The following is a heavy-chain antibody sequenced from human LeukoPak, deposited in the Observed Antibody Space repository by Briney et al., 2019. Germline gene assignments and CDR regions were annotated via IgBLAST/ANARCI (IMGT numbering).Heavy chain of an antibody. CDR1: GGSISSSTYY. CDR2: MSYSEST. V-gene: IGHV4-39*02. CDR3: ATLEWQLEYFDY. D-gene: IGHD1-1*01. J-gene: IGHJ4*02. Sequence: PSETLSLTCTVSGGSISSSTYYWGWIRQPPGKGLEWIGSMSYSESTYYNPSLKSRVTISVDTSKNNFSLRLSSVTAADTAVYYCATLEWQLEYFDYWGQGTLVTVSS.